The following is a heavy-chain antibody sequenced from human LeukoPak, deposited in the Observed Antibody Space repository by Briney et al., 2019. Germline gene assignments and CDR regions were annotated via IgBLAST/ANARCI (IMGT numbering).Heavy chain of an antibody. CDR1: GGSISSGGYY. D-gene: IGHD3-22*01. Sequence: PSETLSLTCTVSGGSISSGGYYWSWIRQHPGKGLEWIGYIYYSGSTYYNPSLKSRVTISVDTSKNQFSLKLSSVTAADTAVYYCASLTTYYYDSSGYPDNWFDPWGQGTLVTVSS. CDR3: ASLTTYYYDSSGYPDNWFDP. J-gene: IGHJ5*02. V-gene: IGHV4-31*03. CDR2: IYYSGST.